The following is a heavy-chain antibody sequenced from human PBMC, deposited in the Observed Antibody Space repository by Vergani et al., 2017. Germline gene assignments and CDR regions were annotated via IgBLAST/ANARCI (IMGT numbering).Heavy chain of an antibody. CDR2: ISSSSSYI. V-gene: IGHV3-21*01. CDR3: ARVGYCTNGVCYRYFDY. Sequence: VQLVESGGGVVQPGRSLRLSCAASGFTFSSYSMNWVRQAPGKGLEWVSSISSSSSYIYYADSVKGRFTISRDNAKNSLYLQMNSLRAEDTAVYYCARVGYCTNGVCYRYFDYWGQGTLVTVSS. J-gene: IGHJ4*02. CDR1: GFTFSSYS. D-gene: IGHD2-8*01.